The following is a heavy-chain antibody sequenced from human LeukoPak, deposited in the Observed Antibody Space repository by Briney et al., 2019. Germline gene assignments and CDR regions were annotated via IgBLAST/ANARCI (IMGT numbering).Heavy chain of an antibody. CDR2: ISSSSSYI. Sequence: GGSLRLSCAASGFTFSSYSMNWVRQAAGKGLEWVSSISSSSSYISYADSVNGRFTISRDNAKNSLSLQMNSLRAEDTAVYYCAREGIVLMVYHFDYWGQGTLVTVSS. CDR3: AREGIVLMVYHFDY. D-gene: IGHD2-8*01. V-gene: IGHV3-21*01. J-gene: IGHJ4*02. CDR1: GFTFSSYS.